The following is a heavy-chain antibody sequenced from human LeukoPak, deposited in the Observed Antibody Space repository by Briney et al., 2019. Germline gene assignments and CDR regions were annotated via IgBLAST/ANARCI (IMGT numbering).Heavy chain of an antibody. J-gene: IGHJ3*02. V-gene: IGHV1-69*13. CDR2: IIPIFGTA. CDR3: ARDECSSTSCYTPGAFDI. Sequence: SVKLSCKASGYTFTSYGISWVRQAPGQGLEWMGGIIPIFGTANYAQKFQGRVTITADESTSTAYMELRSLRSEDTAVYYCARDECSSTSCYTPGAFDIWGQGTMVTVSS. CDR1: GYTFTSYG. D-gene: IGHD2-2*02.